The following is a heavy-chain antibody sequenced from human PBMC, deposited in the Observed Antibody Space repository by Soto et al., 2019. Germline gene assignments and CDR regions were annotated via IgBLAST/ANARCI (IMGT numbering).Heavy chain of an antibody. Sequence: PGASRTISCKGSGYSFAGYWITWVRQKPGKGLEWMGRIDPSDSQTYYSPSFRGHVTISATKSITTVFLQWSSLRASDTAMYYCARQIYDSDTGPNFQYYFDSWGQGTPVTVSS. D-gene: IGHD3-22*01. CDR2: IDPSDSQT. J-gene: IGHJ4*02. CDR3: ARQIYDSDTGPNFQYYFDS. CDR1: GYSFAGYW. V-gene: IGHV5-10-1*01.